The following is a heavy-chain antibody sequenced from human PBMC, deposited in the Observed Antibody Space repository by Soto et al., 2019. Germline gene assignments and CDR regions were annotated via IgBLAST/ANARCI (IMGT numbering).Heavy chain of an antibody. CDR1: GFTFSDHY. CDR3: VRGHNAFDF. Sequence: EVQLVESGGDLVQPGGSLRLSCKVSGFTFSDHYMDWVRQTPGKGLEWLGRSKTKTYNYVTDYAASVKGRFIISRDDSKNFLYLQMNSLNTEDTAGYYCVRGHNAFDFWGQGSLVTVSS. CDR2: SKTKTYNYVT. V-gene: IGHV3-72*01. D-gene: IGHD1-20*01. J-gene: IGHJ4*02.